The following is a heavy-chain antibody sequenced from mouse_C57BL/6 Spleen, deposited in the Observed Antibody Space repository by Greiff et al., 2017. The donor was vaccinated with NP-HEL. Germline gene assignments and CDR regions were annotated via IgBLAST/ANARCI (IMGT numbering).Heavy chain of an antibody. V-gene: IGHV1-5*01. CDR1: GYTFTSYW. Sequence: VQLQQSGTVLARPGASVKMSCKTSGYTFTSYWMHWVKQRPGQGLEWIGAIYPGNSDTSYNQQFKGKAKLTAVTSASTAYMELSSLTNEDSAVYYCTTPYDYGSSPFAYWGQGTLVTVA. CDR3: TTPYDYGSSPFAY. D-gene: IGHD1-1*01. CDR2: IYPGNSDT. J-gene: IGHJ3*01.